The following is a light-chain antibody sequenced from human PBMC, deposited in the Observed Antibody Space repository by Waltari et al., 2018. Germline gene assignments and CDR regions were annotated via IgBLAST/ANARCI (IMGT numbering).Light chain of an antibody. CDR1: QFVSSY. J-gene: IGKJ1*01. CDR2: ATA. Sequence: DIQMTQSPSSLSVSIGDRVTISCRASQFVSSYLNRFQQKPGKAPKLLIYATASLQSGVPSRFRGAGAGTDVTLTISSLQPDDFATYYCQQSYTAPPTFGQGTNVEIK. CDR3: QQSYTAPPT. V-gene: IGKV1-39*01.